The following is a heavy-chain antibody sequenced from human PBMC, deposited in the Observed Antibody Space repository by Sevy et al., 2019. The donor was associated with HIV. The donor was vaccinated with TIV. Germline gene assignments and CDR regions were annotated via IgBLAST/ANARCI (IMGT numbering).Heavy chain of an antibody. CDR3: AKRNTN. CDR2: ISASGGST. V-gene: IGHV3-23*01. Sequence: GGSLRLSCAASGFTFSTDAMTWVLQGPGKGLEWVSSISASGGSTFYADSVKGRFTISRDNSKNTLYLQMNSLRADDTDVYYCAKRNTNWGQGTLVTVSS. CDR1: GFTFSTDA. J-gene: IGHJ4*02.